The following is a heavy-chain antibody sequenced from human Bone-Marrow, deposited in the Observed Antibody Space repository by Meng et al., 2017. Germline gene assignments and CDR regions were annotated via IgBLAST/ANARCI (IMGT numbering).Heavy chain of an antibody. CDR1: GYTLSSDG. CDR3: ATRGNPYLNC. J-gene: IGHJ4*02. CDR2: INTYNGKT. Sequence: QGQLGQSGGEVKKPGAPVKVSCEASGYTLSSDGFSWVRQAPGQGLEWLGWINTYNGKTDYAQKFQGRITMTTDTFTSTAYMELRSLRSDDTAVYYCATRGNPYLNCWGQGTLVTVSS. V-gene: IGHV1-18*01.